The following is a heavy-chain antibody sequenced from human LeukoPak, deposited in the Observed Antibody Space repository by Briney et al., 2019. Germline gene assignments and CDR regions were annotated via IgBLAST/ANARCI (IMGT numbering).Heavy chain of an antibody. D-gene: IGHD6-19*01. J-gene: IGHJ4*02. CDR3: AREHSSGWY. V-gene: IGHV3-21*01. CDR1: GFAFSNYN. CDR2: ISGSSTYI. Sequence: GGSLRLSCAASGFAFSNYNMNWVRQAPGKGLEWVSTISGSSTYIYYVDSVKGRFTISRDNAENSLYLQMNSLRAEDTAVYYCAREHSSGWYWGQGTLVTVSS.